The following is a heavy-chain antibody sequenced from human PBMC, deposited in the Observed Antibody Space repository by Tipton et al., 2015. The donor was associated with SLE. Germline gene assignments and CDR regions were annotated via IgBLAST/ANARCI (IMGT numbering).Heavy chain of an antibody. CDR1: GYSISSGYY. V-gene: IGHV4-38-2*02. D-gene: IGHD2-15*01. CDR2: IYHSGST. Sequence: TLSLTCTVSGYSISSGYYWGWIRQPPGKGLEWIGSIYHSGSTYYNPSLKSRATISVDTSKNQFSLKLSSVTAADTAVYYCARAPGVGYCSGGSCFTGAFDIWGQGTMVTVSS. J-gene: IGHJ3*02. CDR3: ARAPGVGYCSGGSCFTGAFDI.